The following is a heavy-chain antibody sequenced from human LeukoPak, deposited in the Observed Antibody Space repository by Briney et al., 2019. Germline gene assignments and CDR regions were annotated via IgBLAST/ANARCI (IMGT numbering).Heavy chain of an antibody. V-gene: IGHV3-48*03. CDR1: GFTFSSDE. J-gene: IGHJ3*02. CDR2: ISSSGSTI. Sequence: GGSLRLSCAASGFTFSSDEMNGFRRAPGKGVEEWSYISSSGSTIYYADSVKGRFTISIDDAKNPLYLQMNSLRAEDTAVYYCARELDIVVVVAATPAGAFDIWGQGTMVNVSS. CDR3: ARELDIVVVVAATPAGAFDI. D-gene: IGHD2-15*01.